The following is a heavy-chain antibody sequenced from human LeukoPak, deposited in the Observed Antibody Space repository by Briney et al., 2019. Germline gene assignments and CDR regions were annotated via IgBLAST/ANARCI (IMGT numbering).Heavy chain of an antibody. J-gene: IGHJ3*02. CDR2: IYYSGST. D-gene: IGHD1-1*01. V-gene: IGHV4-59*08. CDR3: ARRRTRTTLTAFDI. CDR1: GGSISSYY. Sequence: SETLSLTCTVSGGSISSYYWSWIRQTPGKGLEWIGYIYYSGSTNYNPSLKSRVTISVDTSKNQFSLKVSSVTAADTAVYYCARRRTRTTLTAFDIWGQGTMVTVSS.